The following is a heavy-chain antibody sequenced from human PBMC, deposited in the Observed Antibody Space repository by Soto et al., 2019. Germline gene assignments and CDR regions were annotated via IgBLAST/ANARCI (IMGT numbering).Heavy chain of an antibody. V-gene: IGHV1-2*04. CDR1: VYTFTCYY. Sequence: XSVKVSCKASVYTFTCYYMHWVRQAPGQGLEWMGWINPNSGGTNYAQKFQGWVTMTRDTSISTAYMELSRLRSDDTAVYYCARDPGGSYFAGFDYWGQGTLVTVSS. J-gene: IGHJ4*02. D-gene: IGHD1-26*01. CDR3: ARDPGGSYFAGFDY. CDR2: INPNSGGT.